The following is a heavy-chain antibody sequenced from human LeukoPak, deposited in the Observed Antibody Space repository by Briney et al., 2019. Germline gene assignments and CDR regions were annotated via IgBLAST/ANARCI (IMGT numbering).Heavy chain of an antibody. CDR1: GGSISSYS. Sequence: SETLSLTCTVSGGSISSYSWSWIRQPPGKGLEWIGYIYYSGSPNYNPSLKSRVTISVDTSKNQFSLKLSSVTAADTAVYYCARRVPGSAYGSGSYFDYWGQGTLVTVSS. CDR2: IYYSGSP. V-gene: IGHV4-59*08. CDR3: ARRVPGSAYGSGSYFDY. J-gene: IGHJ4*02. D-gene: IGHD3-10*01.